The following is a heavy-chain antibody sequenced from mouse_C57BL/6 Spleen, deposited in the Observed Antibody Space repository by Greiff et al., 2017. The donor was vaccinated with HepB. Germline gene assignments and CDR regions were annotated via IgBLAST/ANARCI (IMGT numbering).Heavy chain of an antibody. Sequence: EVKLVESEGGLVQPGSSMKLSCTASGFTFSDYYMAWVRQVPEKGLEWVANINYDGSSTYYLDSLKSRFIISRDNAKNILYLQMSSLKSEDTATYYCERGRDAMDYWGQGTSVTVSS. CDR2: INYDGSST. CDR3: ERGRDAMDY. CDR1: GFTFSDYY. J-gene: IGHJ4*01. V-gene: IGHV5-16*01.